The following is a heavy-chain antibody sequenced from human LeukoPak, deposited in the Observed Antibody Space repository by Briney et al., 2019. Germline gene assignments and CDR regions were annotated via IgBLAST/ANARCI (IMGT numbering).Heavy chain of an antibody. CDR3: SKDPWNGGRCYDYDSDP. CDR2: ISASGGST. D-gene: IGHD2-15*01. J-gene: IGHJ5*02. Sequence: PGGSLRLSCAASGFTFSTSAVFGVRQAPGRGLEWVSGISASGGSTYYADSVKGRFTISIDNSKNTLYLQVNSLRAEDTAIYYCSKDPWNGGRCYDYDSDPWGQGTLVTVSS. V-gene: IGHV3-23*01. CDR1: GFTFSTSA.